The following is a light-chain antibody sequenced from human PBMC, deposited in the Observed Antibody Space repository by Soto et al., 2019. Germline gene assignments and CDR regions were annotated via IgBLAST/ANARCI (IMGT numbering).Light chain of an antibody. CDR1: QSISSY. CDR3: HHSYSTAIS. Sequence: DIQMTQSPSSLSASVGDRVTITCRASQSISSYLNWYQQKPGKAPKLLIYCASSLHSGVPSRFSGSVSGTDFSPTISRLQPEDYATYYYHHSYSTAISFGPGTRLE. J-gene: IGKJ5*01. CDR2: CAS. V-gene: IGKV1-39*01.